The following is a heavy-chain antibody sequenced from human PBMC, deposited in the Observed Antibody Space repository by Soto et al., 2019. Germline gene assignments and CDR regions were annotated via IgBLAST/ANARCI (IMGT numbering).Heavy chain of an antibody. V-gene: IGHV1-45*02. CDR3: AGGGAGSGPFTWELPYH. D-gene: IGHD1-26*01. J-gene: IGHJ1*01. CDR1: GNTFTYRY. CDR2: ITPFSGDV. Sequence: QMQLVQSGAEVKKTGSSVTVSCKALGNTFTYRYLHWVRQAPGQALEWMGWITPFSGDVHYAQKFQERVTITRARSINTSYMQMSSLRSEDTALYFCAGGGAGSGPFTWELPYHWGQGTLVTVSS.